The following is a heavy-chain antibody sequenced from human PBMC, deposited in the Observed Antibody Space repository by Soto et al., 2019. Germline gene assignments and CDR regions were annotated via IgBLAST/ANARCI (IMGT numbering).Heavy chain of an antibody. V-gene: IGHV1-69*02. D-gene: IGHD2-15*01. CDR3: ATSGGDIVVVVAATEGLGY. Sequence: QVQLVQSGAEVKKPGSSVKVSCKASGGTFSSYTISWVRQAPVQGLEWMGRIIPILGIANYAQKFQGRVTITADKSTSTAYMELSSLRSEDTAVYYCATSGGDIVVVVAATEGLGYWGQGTLVTVSS. CDR1: GGTFSSYT. J-gene: IGHJ4*02. CDR2: IIPILGIA.